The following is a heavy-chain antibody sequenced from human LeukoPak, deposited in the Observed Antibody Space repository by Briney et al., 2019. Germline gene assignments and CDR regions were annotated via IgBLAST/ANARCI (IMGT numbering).Heavy chain of an antibody. D-gene: IGHD3-10*01. CDR1: GGSISSYY. V-gene: IGHV4-59*01. Sequence: SETLSLTCTVSGGSISSYYWSWIRQPPGKGLEWIGYIYYSGSTNYNPSLKSRVTISVDTSKNQFSLKLSSVTAADTAVYYCARVPDGAFVELLRFDPWGQGTLVTVSS. CDR2: IYYSGST. CDR3: ARVPDGAFVELLRFDP. J-gene: IGHJ5*02.